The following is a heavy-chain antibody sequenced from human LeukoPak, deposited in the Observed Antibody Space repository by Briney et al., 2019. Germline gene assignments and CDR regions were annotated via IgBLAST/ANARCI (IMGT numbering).Heavy chain of an antibody. Sequence: PSQTLSLTCTVSGGSISSGSYYWSWIRQPAGKGLEWIGRIYTSGSTNYNPSLKSRVTISVDTSKNQFSLKLSSVTAADTAVYYCAREPYNYDFWSGPHSTDAFDIWGQGTMVTVSS. CDR2: IYTSGST. D-gene: IGHD3-3*01. J-gene: IGHJ3*02. CDR3: AREPYNYDFWSGPHSTDAFDI. V-gene: IGHV4-61*02. CDR1: GGSISSGSYY.